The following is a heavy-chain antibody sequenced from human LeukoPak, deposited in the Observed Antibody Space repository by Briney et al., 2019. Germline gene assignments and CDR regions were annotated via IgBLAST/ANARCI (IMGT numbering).Heavy chain of an antibody. CDR2: ISGSGGST. CDR3: AANGGYSYGFHFDY. D-gene: IGHD5-18*01. J-gene: IGHJ4*02. V-gene: IGHV3-23*01. Sequence: GGSLRLSCAASGFTFSSYAMSWVRQAPGKGLEWVSAISGSGGSTYYPDSVKGRFTISRDNSKNTLYLQMNSLRAEDTAVYYCAANGGYSYGFHFDYWGQGTLVTVSS. CDR1: GFTFSSYA.